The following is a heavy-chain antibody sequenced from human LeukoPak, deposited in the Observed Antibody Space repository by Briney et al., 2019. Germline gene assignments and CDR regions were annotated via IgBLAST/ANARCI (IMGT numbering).Heavy chain of an antibody. CDR2: FYYSGNT. V-gene: IGHV4-39*01. D-gene: IGHD3-16*02. J-gene: IGHJ4*01. CDR3: ARWSYRGSSIT. Sequence: SETLSLTCTASGDSISNNRYYWGWNRQPPGKGLEWIGSFYYSGNTYYSPSLRSRVIISVDTSKNQFSLKLSSVTAADTAMYYCARWSYRGSSITWGHGTLVTVSS. CDR1: GDSISNNRYY.